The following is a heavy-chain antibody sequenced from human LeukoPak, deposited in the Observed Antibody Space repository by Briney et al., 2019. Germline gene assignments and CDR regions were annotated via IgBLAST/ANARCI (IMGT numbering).Heavy chain of an antibody. V-gene: IGHV1-46*01. J-gene: IGHJ4*02. CDR2: INPTGGST. CDR1: GYTFTSYY. Sequence: ASVKVSCKASGYTFTSYYMHWVRQAPGQGLEWMGLINPTGGSTGYAQKFQGRVTMTRDMSTSTDYMELSSLRSEDTAIYYCATPRQTTVTTNRFDYWGQGTLVTVSS. D-gene: IGHD4-17*01. CDR3: ATPRQTTVTTNRFDY.